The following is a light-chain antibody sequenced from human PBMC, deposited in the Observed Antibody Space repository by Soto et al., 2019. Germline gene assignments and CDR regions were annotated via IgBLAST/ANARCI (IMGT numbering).Light chain of an antibody. V-gene: IGLV2-14*01. CDR2: DVS. CDR1: SSDVGGYHY. J-gene: IGLJ3*02. Sequence: QSALTQPASVSGSPGQSITISCTGTSSDVGGYHYVSWYQQHPGKAPKLMIYDVSNRPSGVSNRFSGSKSGNTASLTISGLQAEDEADYYCSSYTSSSTPWVFGGGTKVTVL. CDR3: SSYTSSSTPWV.